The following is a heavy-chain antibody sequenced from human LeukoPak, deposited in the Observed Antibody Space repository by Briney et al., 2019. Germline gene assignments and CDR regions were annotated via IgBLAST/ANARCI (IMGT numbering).Heavy chain of an antibody. D-gene: IGHD3-22*01. CDR2: IYSTGST. V-gene: IGHV4-61*02. Sequence: SQTLSLTCSVSGDSISSGNYYWTWIPQPAGKGLEWIGRIYSTGSTNYNPSLKSRVTISVDTSKNQFPLRLSSVTAADTAVYYCARVTTGGYYNCWGQGTLVTVS. J-gene: IGHJ4*02. CDR1: GDSISSGNYY. CDR3: ARVTTGGYYNC.